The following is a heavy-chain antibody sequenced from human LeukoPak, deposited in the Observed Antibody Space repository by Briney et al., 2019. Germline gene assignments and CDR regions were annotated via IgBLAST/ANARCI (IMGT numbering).Heavy chain of an antibody. CDR2: ISGSGGST. J-gene: IGHJ4*02. CDR1: GFTFSSYA. V-gene: IGHV3-23*01. Sequence: GGSLRLSCAASGFTFSSYAMSWVRQAPGKGLEWVSAISGSGGSTYYADSVKGRFTISRDNAKNTLSLQMNSLRAEDTAIYYCARGVSGGAARPDYWGQGTLVTVSS. D-gene: IGHD6-6*01. CDR3: ARGVSGGAARPDY.